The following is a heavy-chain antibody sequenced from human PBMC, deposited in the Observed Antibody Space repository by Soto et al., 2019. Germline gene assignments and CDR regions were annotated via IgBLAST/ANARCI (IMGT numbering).Heavy chain of an antibody. CDR2: VHYTGST. CDR1: GGSFSGYY. J-gene: IGHJ4*02. D-gene: IGHD3-22*01. CDR3: ARHLYSGESSGYYGY. Sequence: SETLSLTCAVYGGSFSGYYWSWIRQPPGKGLEWIGSVHYTGSTNYNPSLKSRVTMSVDSSKNHLSLKVSSVTAADTAVYYCARHLYSGESSGYYGYWGQGALVTVSS. V-gene: IGHV4-34*01.